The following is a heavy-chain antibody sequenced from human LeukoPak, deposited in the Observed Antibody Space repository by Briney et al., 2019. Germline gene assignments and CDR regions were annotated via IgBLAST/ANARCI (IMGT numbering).Heavy chain of an antibody. V-gene: IGHV4-59*06. CDR3: ARYWLGDYGDYFDC. CDR2: IYYSGST. D-gene: IGHD4-17*01. CDR1: GASLSSYY. J-gene: IGHJ4*02. Sequence: PSETLSLTCGVSGASLSSYYWSWIRQHPGKGLEWIGYIYYSGSTYYNPSLKSRVTISVDTSKNQFSLKLSSVTAADTAVYYCARYWLGDYGDYFDCWGQGTLVTVSS.